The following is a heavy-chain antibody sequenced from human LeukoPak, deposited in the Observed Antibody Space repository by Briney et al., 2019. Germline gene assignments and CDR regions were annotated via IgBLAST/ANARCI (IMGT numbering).Heavy chain of an antibody. V-gene: IGHV4-59*01. CDR3: ARVLSMFRGADYYYYMDV. CDR2: IYYSGSS. D-gene: IGHD3-10*01. J-gene: IGHJ6*03. Sequence: SETLSLTCAVYGGSFSGYYWSWIRQPPGKGLEWIGYIYYSGSSNYNPSLKSRVTMSLHTSKNQFSLKLTSVTAADTAVYYCARVLSMFRGADYYYYMDVWGKGTTVTVSS. CDR1: GGSFSGYY.